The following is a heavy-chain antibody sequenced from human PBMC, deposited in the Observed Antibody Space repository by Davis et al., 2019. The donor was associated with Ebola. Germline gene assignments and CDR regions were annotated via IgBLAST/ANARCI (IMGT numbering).Heavy chain of an antibody. V-gene: IGHV3-11*06. CDR2: ISRNGIRT. Sequence: GESLKISCTVSGLIFSDYYMSWFRQAPGKGLEWVSDISRNGIRTNYGESVKGRFTISRDNAKRALYLQMNSLRVEDTAVYYCGRRTELSTTCYVGYWGQGTMVTVSS. J-gene: IGHJ4*02. CDR3: GRRTELSTTCYVGY. D-gene: IGHD1-26*01. CDR1: GLIFSDYY.